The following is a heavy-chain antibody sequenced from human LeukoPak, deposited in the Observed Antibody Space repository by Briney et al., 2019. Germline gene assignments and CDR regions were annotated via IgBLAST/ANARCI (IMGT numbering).Heavy chain of an antibody. Sequence: GESLKISCKTSGYKFIDHWIGWVREMPGKGLEWMAIIYPGDSDARYSPSFQGQVTISADKSITTAYLQWSSLKASDTATYYCAGLVTPGVTRWFDPWGQGTPVTVSS. V-gene: IGHV5-51*01. J-gene: IGHJ5*02. D-gene: IGHD1-1*01. CDR2: IYPGDSDA. CDR1: GYKFIDHW. CDR3: AGLVTPGVTRWFDP.